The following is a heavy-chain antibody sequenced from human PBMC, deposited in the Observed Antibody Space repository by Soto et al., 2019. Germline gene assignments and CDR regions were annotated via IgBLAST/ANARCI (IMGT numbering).Heavy chain of an antibody. CDR2: ILPIFGTA. V-gene: IGHV1-69*06. J-gene: IGHJ6*02. D-gene: IGHD1-1*01. Sequence: QVQLVQSGAEVKGPGSSVKVSCKASGGTFSNYAINWVRQAPGQGLEWMGGILPIFGTAKYAQTFQGRVTITADRSTSTAYMELSSLRCEDTAVYYCARARGGCTGTSCYHYFYYGLDVWGQGTTVTVSS. CDR3: ARARGGCTGTSCYHYFYYGLDV. CDR1: GGTFSNYA.